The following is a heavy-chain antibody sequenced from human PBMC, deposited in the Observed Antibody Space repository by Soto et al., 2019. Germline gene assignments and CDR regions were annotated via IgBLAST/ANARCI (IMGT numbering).Heavy chain of an antibody. J-gene: IGHJ5*02. V-gene: IGHV1-3*01. D-gene: IGHD4-17*01. CDR1: GYTFTSYA. CDR2: INAGNGNT. Sequence: ASVKVSCKASGYTFTSYAMHWVRQAPGQRLEWMGWINAGNGNTKYSQKFQGRVTITRDTSASTAYMELSSLSSEDTAVYFFARDTEIWFDPWGQGTLVSVSS. CDR3: ARDTEIWFDP.